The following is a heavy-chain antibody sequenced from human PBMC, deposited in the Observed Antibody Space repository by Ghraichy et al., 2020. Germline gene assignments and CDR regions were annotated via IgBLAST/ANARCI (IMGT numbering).Heavy chain of an antibody. D-gene: IGHD3-22*01. CDR2: ISAYNGNT. V-gene: IGHV1-18*01. CDR1: GYTFTSYG. CDR3: ARVGVARVYYDSSGYYSLDFDY. J-gene: IGHJ4*02. Sequence: ASVKVSCKASGYTFTSYGISWVRQAPGQGLEWMGWISAYNGNTNYAQKLQGRVTMTTDTSTSTAYMELRSLRSDDTAVYYCARVGVARVYYDSSGYYSLDFDYWGQGTLVTVSS.